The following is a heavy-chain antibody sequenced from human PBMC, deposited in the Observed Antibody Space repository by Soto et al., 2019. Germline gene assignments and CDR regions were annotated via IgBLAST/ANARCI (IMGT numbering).Heavy chain of an antibody. CDR3: ARDFQAPNDAWAFDY. J-gene: IGHJ4*02. CDR1: GFTFSSYS. D-gene: IGHD3-16*01. Sequence: GGSLRLSCAASGFTFSSYSMNWVRQAPGKGLEWVSSISSSSSYIYYADSVKGRFTISRDNAKNSLYLQMNSLRAADTAVYFCARDFQAPNDAWAFDYWGQGALVTVSS. CDR2: ISSSSSYI. V-gene: IGHV3-21*04.